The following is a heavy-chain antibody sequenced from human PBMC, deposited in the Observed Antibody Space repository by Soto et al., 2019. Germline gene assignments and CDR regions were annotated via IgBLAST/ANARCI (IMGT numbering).Heavy chain of an antibody. CDR3: ARARGGYFDY. CDR2: IYYSGST. J-gene: IGHJ4*02. Sequence: SETLSLTCTVSGGSISSYYWSWIRQPPGKGLEWIGYIYYSGSTNYNPSLKSRVTISIDTSKNQFSLKLSSVTAADTAVYYCARARGGYFDYWGQGTLVTVSS. V-gene: IGHV4-59*01. CDR1: GGSISSYY.